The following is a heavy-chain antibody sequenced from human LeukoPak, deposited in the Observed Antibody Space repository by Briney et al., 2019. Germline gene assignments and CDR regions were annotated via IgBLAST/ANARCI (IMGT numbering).Heavy chain of an antibody. CDR1: GGSIGSGGYY. CDR2: IYYSGST. J-gene: IGHJ5*02. V-gene: IGHV4-31*03. D-gene: IGHD6-13*01. Sequence: SETLSLTCTVSGGSIGSGGYYWSWIRQHPGKSLEWIGYIYYSGSTYYNPSLKSRVTISVDTSKNQFSLKLSSVTAADTAVYYCAREHSSSWIPGNWFDPWGQGTLVTVSS. CDR3: AREHSSSWIPGNWFDP.